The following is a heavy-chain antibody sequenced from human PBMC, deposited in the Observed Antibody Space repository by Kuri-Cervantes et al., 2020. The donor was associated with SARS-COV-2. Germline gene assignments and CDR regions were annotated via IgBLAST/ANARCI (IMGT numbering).Heavy chain of an antibody. Sequence: ALVKVSCKTSGYTFTSYYIHWVRQAPGQGLEWMAIINPYDDWTKYAQKFQGRVTVTSDTSTTTVYMEVTSLTSEDTAMYFCARDEVAAEGWADFDYWGQGTLVTVSS. CDR1: GYTFTSYY. CDR2: INPYDDWT. V-gene: IGHV1-46*01. J-gene: IGHJ4*02. D-gene: IGHD6-13*01. CDR3: ARDEVAAEGWADFDY.